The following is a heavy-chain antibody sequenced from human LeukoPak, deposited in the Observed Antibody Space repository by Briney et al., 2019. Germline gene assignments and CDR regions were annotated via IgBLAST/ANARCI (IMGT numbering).Heavy chain of an antibody. CDR2: IYYSGST. V-gene: IGHV4-59*01. D-gene: IGHD3-16*02. Sequence: SETLSLTCTVSGGSISSYYWSWIRQPPGKGLEWIGYIYYSGSTNYNPSLKSRVTISVDTSKNQFSLKLSSVTAADTAVYYCARGCLGDYIWESYRYTYFDYWGQGTLVTVSS. CDR1: GGSISSYY. J-gene: IGHJ4*02. CDR3: ARGCLGDYIWESYRYTYFDY.